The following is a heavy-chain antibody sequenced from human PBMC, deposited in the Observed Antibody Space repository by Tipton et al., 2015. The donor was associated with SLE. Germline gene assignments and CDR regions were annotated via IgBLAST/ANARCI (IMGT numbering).Heavy chain of an antibody. J-gene: IGHJ4*02. CDR2: ISTNGGNT. V-gene: IGHV3-64D*08. CDR3: VKGDHGVLGGTSFDF. CDR1: GFTFSNYV. D-gene: IGHD4-17*01. Sequence: SLRLSCLASGFTFSNYVMYWVRQTPGKGLQCISSISTNGGNTYYIDSVNDRFAISRDNSKNSLYLQMTGLRTEDTAVYYCVKGDHGVLGGTSFDFWGQGTLVTVSS.